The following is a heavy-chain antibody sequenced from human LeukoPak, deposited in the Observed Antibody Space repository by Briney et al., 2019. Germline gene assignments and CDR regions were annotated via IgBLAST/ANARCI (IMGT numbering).Heavy chain of an antibody. CDR2: IYYSGSA. CDR1: GGSISSYY. CDR3: ARHRWELLEADY. Sequence: PSETLSLTCTVSGGSISSYYWSWIRQPPGKGLEWIGYIYYSGSANYNPSLKSRVTISVDTSKNQFSLKLSSVTAADTAVYYCARHRWELLEADYWGQGTLVTVSS. V-gene: IGHV4-59*08. D-gene: IGHD1-26*01. J-gene: IGHJ4*02.